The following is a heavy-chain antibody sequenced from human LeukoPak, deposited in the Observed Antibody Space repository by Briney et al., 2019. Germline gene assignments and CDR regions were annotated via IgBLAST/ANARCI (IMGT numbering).Heavy chain of an antibody. CDR3: ARVEVTGAGGFDP. Sequence: ASVKVSCKASGYTFTSYAMHWVRQAPGQRLEWMGWISAYNGNTNYAQKLQGRVTMTTDTSTSTAYMELRSLRSDDTAVYYCARVEVTGAGGFDPWGQGTLVTVSS. CDR2: ISAYNGNT. D-gene: IGHD2-21*02. CDR1: GYTFTSYA. V-gene: IGHV1-18*01. J-gene: IGHJ5*02.